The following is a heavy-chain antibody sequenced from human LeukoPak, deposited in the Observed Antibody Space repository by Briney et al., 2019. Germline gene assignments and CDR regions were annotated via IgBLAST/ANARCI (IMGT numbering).Heavy chain of an antibody. CDR3: ARPKTYYYGSGSYPLDY. CDR2: INPNSGGT. V-gene: IGHV1-2*02. Sequence: ASVKVSCKASGYTFTGYYMHWVRQAPGQGLEWMGWINPNSGGTNYAQKFQGRVTMTRDTSVSTAYMELSRLRYDDTAVYYCARPKTYYYGSGSYPLDYWGQGTLVTVSS. D-gene: IGHD3-10*01. CDR1: GYTFTGYY. J-gene: IGHJ4*02.